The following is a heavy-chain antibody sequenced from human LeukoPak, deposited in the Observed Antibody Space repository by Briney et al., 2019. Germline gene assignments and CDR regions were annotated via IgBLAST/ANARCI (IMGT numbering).Heavy chain of an antibody. CDR3: ARDGSPRIQLDQDAFDI. Sequence: PGGSLRLSCAASGFTFSDYYMSWIRQAPAKGLEWVSYISSSGSTIYYADSVKDRFTISRDNAKNSLYLQMNSLRAEDTAVYYCARDGSPRIQLDQDAFDIWGQGTMVTVSS. CDR1: GFTFSDYY. V-gene: IGHV3-11*01. J-gene: IGHJ3*02. D-gene: IGHD5-18*01. CDR2: ISSSGSTI.